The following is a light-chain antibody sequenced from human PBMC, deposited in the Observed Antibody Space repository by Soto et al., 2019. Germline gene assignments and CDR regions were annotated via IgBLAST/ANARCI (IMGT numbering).Light chain of an antibody. CDR1: QAISNH. J-gene: IGKJ4*01. V-gene: IGKV1-33*01. CDR3: QQTDKLALT. Sequence: DIQMTQSPSPLPASVGDRVIITCQASQAISNHLNWYQQKPGRAPKLLIYDTSNLETGVPSRFRGSGGGTDFTFTITSLQPEDFATYFCQQTDKLALTFGGGTKVDMK. CDR2: DTS.